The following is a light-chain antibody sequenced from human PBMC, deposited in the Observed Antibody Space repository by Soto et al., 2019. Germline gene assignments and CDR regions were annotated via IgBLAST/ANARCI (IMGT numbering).Light chain of an antibody. V-gene: IGKV3-11*01. CDR3: QQRSNWRLT. CDR1: QSVGSS. J-gene: IGKJ4*01. Sequence: DIVLTQSPSTLSLSPGERATLSSRASQSVGSSLAWYQQKPGQAPRLLIYDASNRATGIPARFSGSGSGTDFTLTISSLEPEDFAVYYCQQRSNWRLTFGGGTKVEIK. CDR2: DAS.